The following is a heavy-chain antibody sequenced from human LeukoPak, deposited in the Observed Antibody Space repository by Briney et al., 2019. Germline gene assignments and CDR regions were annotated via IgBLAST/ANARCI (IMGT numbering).Heavy chain of an antibody. CDR2: IIVSGGST. J-gene: IGHJ4*02. V-gene: IGHV3-23*01. Sequence: PGGSLRLSCAASGFSFSSYGMSWVRQAPGKGLEWVSVIIVSGGSTYYADSVKGRFTISRDNSKNTLYLQMNSLRAEDTAVYYCANPPVSRCNWNGDDYWGQGTLVTVSS. CDR1: GFSFSSYG. D-gene: IGHD1-20*01. CDR3: ANPPVSRCNWNGDDY.